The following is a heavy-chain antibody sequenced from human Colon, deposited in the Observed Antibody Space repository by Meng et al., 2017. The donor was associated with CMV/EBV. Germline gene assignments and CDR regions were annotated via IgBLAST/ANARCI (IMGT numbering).Heavy chain of an antibody. Sequence: GGSLRLSCAASGFTFSNAWMSWVRQAPGKGLEWVGRIKSKTDGGTTDYAAPVKGRFTISRDDSKNTLYLQMNSLKTEDTAVYYCALDGYSDGYGYYGMDVWGQGTTVTVSS. CDR2: IKSKTDGGTT. D-gene: IGHD5-18*01. CDR1: GFTFSNAW. V-gene: IGHV3-15*01. J-gene: IGHJ6*02. CDR3: ALDGYSDGYGYYGMDV.